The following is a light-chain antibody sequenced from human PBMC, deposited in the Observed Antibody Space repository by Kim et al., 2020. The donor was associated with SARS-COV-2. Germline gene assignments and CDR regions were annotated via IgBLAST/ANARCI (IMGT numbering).Light chain of an antibody. Sequence: ELTQDPAVSVALGQTVRITCQGDSLRSYYASWYQQKPGQAPVLVIYGKNNRPSGIPDRFSGSSSGNTASLTITGAQAEDEADYYCNSRDSSGLRVFGGG. V-gene: IGLV3-19*01. CDR1: SLRSYY. CDR3: NSRDSSGLRV. CDR2: GKN. J-gene: IGLJ2*01.